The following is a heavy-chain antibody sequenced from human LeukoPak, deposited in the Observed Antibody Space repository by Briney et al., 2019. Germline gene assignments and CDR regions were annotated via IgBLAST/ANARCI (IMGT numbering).Heavy chain of an antibody. V-gene: IGHV3-53*01. D-gene: IGHD1-1*01. CDR2: IYSGGST. CDR3: ASTTRGGTYYYYMDV. CDR1: GFTVSSNY. Sequence: GGSLSLSCAASGFTVSSNYMTWVRQAPGKGLEWVSVIYSGGSTYYADSVKGRFTVSRDNSKNTLYLQMNSLGAEDTAVYYCASTTRGGTYYYYMDVWGKGTTVTVSS. J-gene: IGHJ6*03.